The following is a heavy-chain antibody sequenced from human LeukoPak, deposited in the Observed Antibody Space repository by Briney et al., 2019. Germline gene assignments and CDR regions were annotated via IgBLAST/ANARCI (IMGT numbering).Heavy chain of an antibody. CDR3: ARPRQGIVGATGFDY. CDR1: EYSFATYW. CDR2: IYPSGSDT. V-gene: IGHV5-51*01. J-gene: IGHJ4*02. Sequence: GESLKISCQGSEYSFATYWIAWLRQMPGKGLEWMGIIYPSGSDTRYSPSFQGQVTISADKSIKTAYLQWSSLKASDTAMYYCARPRQGIVGATGFDYWGQGTLVTVSS. D-gene: IGHD1-26*01.